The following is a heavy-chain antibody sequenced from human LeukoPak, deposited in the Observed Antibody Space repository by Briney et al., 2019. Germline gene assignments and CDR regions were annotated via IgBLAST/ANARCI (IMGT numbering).Heavy chain of an antibody. CDR2: INHSGST. J-gene: IGHJ5*02. CDR1: GGSFSGYY. D-gene: IGHD5-18*01. V-gene: IGHV4-34*01. Sequence: SETLSLTCAVYGGSFSGYYWSWIRQPPGKGLEWIGEINHSGSTNYNPSLKSRVTISVDTSKNQFSLKVNSVTAADTAVYYCARRGYTYGWGWFDPWGQGTLVTVS. CDR3: ARRGYTYGWGWFDP.